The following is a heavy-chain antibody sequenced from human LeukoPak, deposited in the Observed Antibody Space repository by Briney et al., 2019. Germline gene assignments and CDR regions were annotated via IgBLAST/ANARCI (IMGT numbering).Heavy chain of an antibody. J-gene: IGHJ4*02. CDR3: ARDSLETATTYFDY. D-gene: IGHD5-24*01. CDR2: IWYDGSNK. Sequence: GRSLRLSCAASGFTFSSYGMHWVRQAPGKGLEWVAVIWYDGSNKYYADSVKGRFTISRDNSKNTLYLQMNSLRAEDTAVYYCARDSLETATTYFDYWGQGTLVTVSS. V-gene: IGHV3-33*01. CDR1: GFTFSSYG.